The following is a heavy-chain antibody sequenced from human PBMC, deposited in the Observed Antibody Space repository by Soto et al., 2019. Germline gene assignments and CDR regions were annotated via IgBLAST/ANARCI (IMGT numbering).Heavy chain of an antibody. CDR1: GGSISSYY. CDR3: ARLKDRQRTTGAHLPDY. D-gene: IGHD6-25*01. CDR2: IYYSGST. V-gene: IGHV4-59*08. Sequence: SETQSLTCTVSGGSISSYYWSWIRQPPGKGLEWIGYIYYSGSTNYNPSLKSRVTISVDTSKNQFSLKLSSVTAADTAVYYCARLKDRQRTTGAHLPDYWGQGTLVTVSS. J-gene: IGHJ4*02.